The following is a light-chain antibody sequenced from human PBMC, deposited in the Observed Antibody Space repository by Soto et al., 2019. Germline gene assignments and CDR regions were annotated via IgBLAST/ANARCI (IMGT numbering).Light chain of an antibody. Sequence: DFVMTQSPLSLPVTPGEPASISCKSSQSLLHSNGHTYLDWYLQKPGQSPQLLISIVSNRASGVPGRFSGSGSGTDFTLEISRVEAEDVGVYYCVQSLHTWTFGQGTKVEI. J-gene: IGKJ1*01. CDR3: VQSLHTWT. V-gene: IGKV2-28*01. CDR1: QSLLHSNGHTY. CDR2: IVS.